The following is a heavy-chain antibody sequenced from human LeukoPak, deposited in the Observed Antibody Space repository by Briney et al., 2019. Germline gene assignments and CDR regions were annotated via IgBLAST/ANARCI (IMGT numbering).Heavy chain of an antibody. CDR3: ARDGPPDY. CDR2: ISASGDTV. V-gene: IGHV3-48*03. Sequence: QPGGSLTLSCAASGFTFRSYEMNWVRQAPGKGLEWVSYISASGDTVDYAESVKGRITISRDNAKNSLYLQMDSLRAEDTAIYYCARDGPPDYWGQGTLVSVSS. CDR1: GFTFRSYE. J-gene: IGHJ4*02.